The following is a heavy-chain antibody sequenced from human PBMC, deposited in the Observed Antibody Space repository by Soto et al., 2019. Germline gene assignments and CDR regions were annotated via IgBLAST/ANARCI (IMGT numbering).Heavy chain of an antibody. D-gene: IGHD3-16*01. CDR1: GFTFSSYG. CDR3: AKVSAAWGGRGYFDY. J-gene: IGHJ4*02. Sequence: QVQLVESGGGVVQPGRSLRLSCAASGFTFSSYGMHWVRQAPGKGLEWVAVISYDGSNKYYADSVKGRFTISRDNSKHTLYLQMNSLRAEDTAVYYCAKVSAAWGGRGYFDYWGQGTLVTVSS. CDR2: ISYDGSNK. V-gene: IGHV3-30*18.